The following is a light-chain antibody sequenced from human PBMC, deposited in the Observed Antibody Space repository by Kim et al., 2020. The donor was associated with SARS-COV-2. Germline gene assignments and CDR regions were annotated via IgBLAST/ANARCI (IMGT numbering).Light chain of an antibody. J-gene: IGKJ2*01. CDR1: QGVLYSSNNKNY. V-gene: IGKV4-1*01. Sequence: ATINCKSSQGVLYSSNNKNYLAWYQQKPGQPPKLLIYWASTRESGVPDRFSGSGSGTDFTLTISSLQAEDVAVYYCQQYYSTLYTFGQGTKLEI. CDR3: QQYYSTLYT. CDR2: WAS.